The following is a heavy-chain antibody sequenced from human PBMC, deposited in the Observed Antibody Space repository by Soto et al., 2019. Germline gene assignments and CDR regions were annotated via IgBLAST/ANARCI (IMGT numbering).Heavy chain of an antibody. J-gene: IGHJ6*02. CDR3: AGSGYYHNSGMDV. D-gene: IGHD3-22*01. CDR2: ISYDGSNK. Sequence: GGSLRLSCAASGFTFSSYAMHWVRQAPGKGLEWVAVISYDGSNKYYADSVKGRFTISRDNSKNTLYLQMNSLRAEDTAVYYCAGSGYYHNSGMDVWGQGTTVTVSS. CDR1: GFTFSSYA. V-gene: IGHV3-30-3*01.